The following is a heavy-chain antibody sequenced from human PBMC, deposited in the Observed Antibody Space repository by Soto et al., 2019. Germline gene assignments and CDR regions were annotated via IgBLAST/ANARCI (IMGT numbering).Heavy chain of an antibody. D-gene: IGHD3-3*01. CDR1: GYTFTSYA. CDR3: ARTGVGHYYMDV. V-gene: IGHV1-3*01. CDR2: INAGNGNT. Sequence: ASVKVSCKASGYTFTSYAMHLVRQAPGQRLEWMGWINAGNGNTKYSQKFQGRVTITSDTSASTAYIELSSLRSEVTAVYYCARTGVGHYYMDVWGKGTTVTVSS. J-gene: IGHJ6*03.